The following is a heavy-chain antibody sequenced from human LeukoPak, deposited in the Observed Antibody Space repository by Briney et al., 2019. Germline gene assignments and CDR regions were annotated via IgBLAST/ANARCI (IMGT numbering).Heavy chain of an antibody. CDR3: ARRVDSGFSFDF. D-gene: IGHD3-22*01. J-gene: IGHJ4*02. CDR1: GYTFTNYW. V-gene: IGHV5-51*01. CDR2: IYAGDSDT. Sequence: GESLRISCKGSGYTFTNYWIAWVRQMPGKGLEWMGIIYAGDSDTRYSPSFQGQVTISADRSISTAYLQWSSLKASDTAMYYCARRVDSGFSFDFWGQGTLVTVSS.